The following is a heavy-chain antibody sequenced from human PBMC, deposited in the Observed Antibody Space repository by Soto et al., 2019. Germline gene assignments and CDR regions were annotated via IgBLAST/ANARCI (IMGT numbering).Heavy chain of an antibody. CDR3: ARGGHVVVVTAALDY. CDR1: GETFTDYY. J-gene: IGHJ4*02. CDR2: VNPSGGHT. V-gene: IGHV1-46*01. Sequence: QVQLMQSGAEVKKPGASVKVSCKASGETFTDYYIHWVRQAPGQGLGWMGTVNPSGGHTTYAQHFLGRVTMTRDTSTSTLYMELTSLTSDDTAIYYCARGGHVVVVTAALDYWGQGTLVTVSS. D-gene: IGHD2-21*02.